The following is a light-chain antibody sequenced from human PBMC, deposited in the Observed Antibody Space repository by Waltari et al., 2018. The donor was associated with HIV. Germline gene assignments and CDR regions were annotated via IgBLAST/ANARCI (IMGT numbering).Light chain of an antibody. V-gene: IGLV3-25*03. CDR2: KDT. Sequence: SNELTQPPSVSVSPGQTARITCSGDALANHYTYWFQQKPGQAPVLVIYKDTERPSVIPGRFAGSRSGTTVKLTISGVQAEDEADYYCQSGGSSGSWVFGGGTKLTVL. J-gene: IGLJ3*02. CDR1: ALANHY. CDR3: QSGGSSGSWV.